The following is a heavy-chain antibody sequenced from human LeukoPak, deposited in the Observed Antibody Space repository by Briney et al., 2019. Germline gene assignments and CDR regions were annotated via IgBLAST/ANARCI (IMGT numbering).Heavy chain of an antibody. CDR2: INHSGST. D-gene: IGHD2-15*01. V-gene: IGHV4-34*01. CDR3: ARTFCSGGSCYHFDY. CDR1: GGSFSGYY. Sequence: SETLSLTCAVYGGSFSGYYWSWIRQPPGKGLEWIGEINHSGSTNYNPSLKSRVTISVDTSKNQFSLKLSSVTAADTAVYYCARTFCSGGSCYHFDYWGQGTLSPSPQ. J-gene: IGHJ4*02.